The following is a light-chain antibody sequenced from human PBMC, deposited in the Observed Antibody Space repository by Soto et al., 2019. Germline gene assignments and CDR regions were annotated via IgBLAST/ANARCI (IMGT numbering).Light chain of an antibody. J-gene: IGLJ2*01. CDR3: QCYDSRRSAVV. CDR1: SSNIGAGYD. CDR2: GNS. V-gene: IGLV1-40*01. Sequence: QSVLTQPLSVSGAPGQRVTISCTGSSSNIGAGYDVHWYQQLPGTAPKLLIYGNSNRPSGVADRFSGSKSGTSASLAITGRQAEEEADDYCQCYDSRRSAVVFGGGTKLTVL.